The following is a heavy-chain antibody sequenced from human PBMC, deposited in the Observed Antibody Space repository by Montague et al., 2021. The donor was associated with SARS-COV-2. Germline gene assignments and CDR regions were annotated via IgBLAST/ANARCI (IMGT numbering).Heavy chain of an antibody. Sequence: SLRLSCAVSDFTFSSYEMNWVRQAPGKGLEWVLYISSGGRAIYYADSVKGRFTLSRDNAKNSLSLQMNSLRAEDTAVYYCARESSSRHGMDVWGHGTTVTVSS. J-gene: IGHJ6*02. CDR2: ISSGGRAI. D-gene: IGHD6-13*01. CDR1: DFTFSSYE. V-gene: IGHV3-48*03. CDR3: ARESSSRHGMDV.